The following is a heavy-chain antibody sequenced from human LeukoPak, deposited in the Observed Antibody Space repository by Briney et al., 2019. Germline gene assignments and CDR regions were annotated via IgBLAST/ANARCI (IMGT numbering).Heavy chain of an antibody. V-gene: IGHV1-18*01. CDR1: GYTFTSYG. Sequence: ASVKVSCEASGYTFTSYGISWVRQAPGQGLEWMGWISAYNGNTNYAQKLQGRVTMTTDTSTSTAYMELRSLRSDDAAVYYCARESDTEITGTTPGAFDIWGQGTMVTVSS. D-gene: IGHD1-20*01. CDR2: ISAYNGNT. J-gene: IGHJ3*02. CDR3: ARESDTEITGTTPGAFDI.